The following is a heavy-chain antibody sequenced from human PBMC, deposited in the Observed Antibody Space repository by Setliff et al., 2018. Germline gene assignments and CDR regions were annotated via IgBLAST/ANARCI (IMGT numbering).Heavy chain of an antibody. J-gene: IGHJ3*02. CDR2: IYTTGST. CDR1: GDSIRNYH. D-gene: IGHD2-15*01. V-gene: IGHV4-4*08. Sequence: SETLSLTCTVSGDSIRNYHWSWFRQPPGSRLEWIGYIYTTGSTSYNPSLKSRVTMSVDTSKNQFSLKMRSVTAADAALYYCARKDGDMWGQGTMVTVSS. CDR3: ARKDGDM.